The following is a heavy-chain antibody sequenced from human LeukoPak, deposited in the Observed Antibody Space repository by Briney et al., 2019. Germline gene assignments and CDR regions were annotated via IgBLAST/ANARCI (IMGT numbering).Heavy chain of an antibody. CDR1: GFTFSSYS. D-gene: IGHD3-3*01. CDR2: ISSSSSYI. CDR3: ARALPYDFWSGYYPTYDAFDI. J-gene: IGHJ3*02. V-gene: IGHV3-21*01. Sequence: GGSLRLSCAASGFTFSSYSMNWVRQAPGKGLEWVSSISSSSSYIYYADSVKGRFTISRDNAKNSLYLQMNSLRAEDTAVYYCARALPYDFWSGYYPTYDAFDIWGQGTMATVSS.